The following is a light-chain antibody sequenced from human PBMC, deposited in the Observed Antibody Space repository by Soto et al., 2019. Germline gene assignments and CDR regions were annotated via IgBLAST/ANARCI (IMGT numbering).Light chain of an antibody. CDR1: QGINSY. Sequence: DIQMTQSPSFLSASVGDRVTVTCRASQGINSYLAWYQQKPGKAPKLLIYTASTLQSGVPSRFSGSGSGTDFTLTISSLEPEDFAVYYCQQRGDWPPITFGQGTRLEIK. CDR2: TAS. V-gene: IGKV1-9*01. CDR3: QQRGDWPPIT. J-gene: IGKJ5*01.